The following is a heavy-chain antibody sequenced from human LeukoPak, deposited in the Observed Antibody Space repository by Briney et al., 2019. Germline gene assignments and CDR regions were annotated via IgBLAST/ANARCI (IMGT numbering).Heavy chain of an antibody. CDR3: AKEAGYVSASEVDY. CDR1: GFTVSSNY. CDR2: IYSGGST. Sequence: GGSLRLSCAASGFTVSSNYMSWVRQAPGKGLEWVSVIYSGGSTYYADSVKGRFTISRDNSKNTLYLQMDSLRAEDTAVYYCAKEAGYVSASEVDYWGQGTLVTVSS. J-gene: IGHJ4*02. V-gene: IGHV3-53*01. D-gene: IGHD2-2*01.